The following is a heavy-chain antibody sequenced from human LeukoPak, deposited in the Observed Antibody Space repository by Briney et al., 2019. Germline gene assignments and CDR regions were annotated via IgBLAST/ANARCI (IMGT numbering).Heavy chain of an antibody. Sequence: GGSLRLSCAASGFSFSNYEMSWVRQAPGKGLVWVSRINSDGSSTSYADSVKGRFTISRDNAKNTLYLQMNSLRAEDTAVYYCARENYDFWSGYSYAFDIWGQGTMVTVSS. V-gene: IGHV3-74*01. CDR2: INSDGSST. J-gene: IGHJ3*02. CDR1: GFSFSNYE. CDR3: ARENYDFWSGYSYAFDI. D-gene: IGHD3-3*01.